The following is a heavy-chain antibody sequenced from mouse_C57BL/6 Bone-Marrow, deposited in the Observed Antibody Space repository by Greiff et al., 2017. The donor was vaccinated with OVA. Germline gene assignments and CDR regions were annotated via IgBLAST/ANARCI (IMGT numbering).Heavy chain of an antibody. J-gene: IGHJ3*01. CDR2: ISYDGSN. CDR3: ARAYDGYYRFAY. Sequence: EVQLQQSGPGLVKPSQSLSLTCSVTGYSITSGYYWNWIRQFPGNTLEWMGYISYDGSNNYNPSLKNRISITRDTSKNQFFLKLNSVTTEDTATYYCARAYDGYYRFAYWGQGTLVTVSA. CDR1: GYSITSGYY. V-gene: IGHV3-6*01. D-gene: IGHD2-3*01.